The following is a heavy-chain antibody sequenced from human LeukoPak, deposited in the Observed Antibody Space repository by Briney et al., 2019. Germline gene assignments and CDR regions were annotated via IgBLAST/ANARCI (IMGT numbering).Heavy chain of an antibody. CDR1: GFTFSNYA. Sequence: PGGSLRLSCAASGFTFSNYAMHWVRQAPGKGLEWVAGISYDGSNKFYVDSVKGRFTISRDNSKNTLHLQMNSLRAEDTAVYYCARSLATSYYYMDVWGKGTTVTVSS. J-gene: IGHJ6*03. V-gene: IGHV3-30*04. D-gene: IGHD5-12*01. CDR2: ISYDGSNK. CDR3: ARSLATSYYYMDV.